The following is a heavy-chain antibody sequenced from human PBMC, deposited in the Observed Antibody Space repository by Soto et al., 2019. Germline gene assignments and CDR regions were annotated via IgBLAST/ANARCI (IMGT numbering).Heavy chain of an antibody. Sequence: SETLSLTCTVSGGSISSSSYYWGWIRQPPGKGLEWIGSIYYSGSTYYNPSLKSRVTISVDTSKNQFSPKLSSVTAADTAVYYCARHYYGSGSYYNDGAFDIWGQGTMVTVSS. J-gene: IGHJ3*02. D-gene: IGHD3-10*01. CDR1: GGSISSSSYY. V-gene: IGHV4-39*01. CDR3: ARHYYGSGSYYNDGAFDI. CDR2: IYYSGST.